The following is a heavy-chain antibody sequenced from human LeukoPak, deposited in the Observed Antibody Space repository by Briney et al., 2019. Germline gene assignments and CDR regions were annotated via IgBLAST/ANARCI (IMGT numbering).Heavy chain of an antibody. V-gene: IGHV1-8*01. CDR2: MNPNSGNT. Sequence: GASVKVSCKASGYTFTSYDINWVRQATGQGLEWMGWMNPNSGNTGYAQKFQGRVTMTRNTSISTAYMELSSLRFEDTAVYYCARNDYGDYVKWLYYYYGMDVWGQGTTVTVSS. J-gene: IGHJ6*02. CDR3: ARNDYGDYVKWLYYYYGMDV. D-gene: IGHD4-17*01. CDR1: GYTFTSYD.